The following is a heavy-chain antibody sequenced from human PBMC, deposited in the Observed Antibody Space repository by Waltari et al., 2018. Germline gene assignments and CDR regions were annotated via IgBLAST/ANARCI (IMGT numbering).Heavy chain of an antibody. Sequence: QVQLQASGPGLVKPSGTLSLTGAVSGDFMSSTDRWSWVRQPPGKGLEWIGQIHRSGRTHYNPSLETRVSMSIDTSNNQFSLKVTSATAADTAVYYCARDRGRGLYLDSWGQGTLVTVSP. CDR3: ARDRGRGLYLDS. V-gene: IGHV4-4*02. CDR1: GDFMSSTDR. CDR2: IHRSGRT. D-gene: IGHD2-15*01. J-gene: IGHJ4*02.